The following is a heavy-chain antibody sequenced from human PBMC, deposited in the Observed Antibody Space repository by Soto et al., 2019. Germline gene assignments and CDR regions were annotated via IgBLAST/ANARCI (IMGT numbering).Heavy chain of an antibody. CDR1: GFTFSAYA. CDR2: ISGSDNST. Sequence: VGSLRLSCAASGFTFSAYAMSWVRQAPGKGLEWVSAISGSDNSTYYAASVKGRFTISRDNSKNTLYLQMSSLRADDTAVYYCAPMGVWGQGTTVTVSS. V-gene: IGHV3-23*01. J-gene: IGHJ6*02. CDR3: APMGV.